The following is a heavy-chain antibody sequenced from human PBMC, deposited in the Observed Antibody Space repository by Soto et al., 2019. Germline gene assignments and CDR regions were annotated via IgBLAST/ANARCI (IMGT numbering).Heavy chain of an antibody. J-gene: IGHJ4*02. D-gene: IGHD3-22*01. Sequence: GGSLRLSCAASGFTFSSYAMSWVRQAPGKGLEWVSGISSSGSTIYYADSVKGRFTISRDNAKNSLYLQMNSLRAEDTAVYYCARAGGVVVALHYYFDYWGQGTLVTVSS. V-gene: IGHV3-48*04. CDR2: ISSSGSTI. CDR3: ARAGGVVVALHYYFDY. CDR1: GFTFSSYA.